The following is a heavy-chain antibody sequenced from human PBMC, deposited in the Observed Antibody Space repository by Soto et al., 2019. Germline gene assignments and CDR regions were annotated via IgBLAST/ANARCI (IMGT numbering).Heavy chain of an antibody. J-gene: IGHJ6*04. CDR3: ARTIAYCGGDCYFDYYYGMDV. CDR1: GYTFNSYY. D-gene: IGHD2-21*02. Sequence: GASVKVSCKACGYTFNSYYMHWVRQAPGQGLEWMGIINPSGGSTSYAQKIQGRVTMTRDTSTSTVYMELSSLRSEDSAVYYCARTIAYCGGDCYFDYYYGMDVWGKGTTVTV. CDR2: INPSGGST. V-gene: IGHV1-46*02.